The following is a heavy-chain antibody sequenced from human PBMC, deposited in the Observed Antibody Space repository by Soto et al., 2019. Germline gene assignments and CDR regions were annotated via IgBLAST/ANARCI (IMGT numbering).Heavy chain of an antibody. CDR1: GGSISSGGYY. CDR2: IYYSGST. D-gene: IGHD4-17*01. CDR3: ARIGTYGDSSFFDY. V-gene: IGHV4-31*03. Sequence: SETLSLTCTVSGGSISSGGYYWSWIRQHPGKGLEWIGYIYYSGSTYYNPSLKSRVTISVDTSKNRFSLKLSSVTAADTAVYYCARIGTYGDSSFFDYWGQGTLVTVSS. J-gene: IGHJ4*02.